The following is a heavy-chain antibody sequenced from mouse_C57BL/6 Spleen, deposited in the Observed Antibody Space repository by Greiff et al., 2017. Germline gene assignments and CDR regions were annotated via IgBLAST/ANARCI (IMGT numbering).Heavy chain of an antibody. Sequence: VQLQQPGAELVKPGASVKMSCKASGYTFTSYWITWVKQRPGQGLEWIGDIYPGSGSTNYNEKFKGKATLTVDTSSSTAYMQLSSLTSEDSAVYYCARSDDGYYPYYAMDYWGQGTSVTVSS. CDR3: ARSDDGYYPYYAMDY. V-gene: IGHV1-55*01. CDR2: IYPGSGST. CDR1: GYTFTSYW. D-gene: IGHD2-3*01. J-gene: IGHJ4*01.